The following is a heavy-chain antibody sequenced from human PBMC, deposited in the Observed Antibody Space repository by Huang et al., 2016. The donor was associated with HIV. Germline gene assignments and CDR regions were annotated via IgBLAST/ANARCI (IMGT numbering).Heavy chain of an antibody. J-gene: IGHJ4*02. Sequence: VQLIQSGAEVKKTGSSVRVSCRASEGTFSSYSIGWMRQAHGQGLEWMGGISTIFGTTTYAQKFQGRVSIAADESTSTAYMDLNSLRSEDTAVYYCARAALVNNQYFDYWGQGTLVTVSS. D-gene: IGHD5-18*01. CDR1: EGTFSSYS. V-gene: IGHV1-69*13. CDR3: ARAALVNNQYFDY. CDR2: ISTIFGTT.